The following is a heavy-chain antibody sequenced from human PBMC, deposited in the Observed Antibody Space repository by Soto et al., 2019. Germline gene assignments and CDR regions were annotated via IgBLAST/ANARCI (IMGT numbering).Heavy chain of an antibody. CDR2: ISSSSSYI. V-gene: IGHV3-21*01. Sequence: PVGSRRFSCAASGFTFRRYSMNWVRQAPGKGVEGVSSISSSSSYIYYADSVKGRLTISGGNAKNSLYLQMNSLRAEDTAVYYCAESPAFFCNSANCHRYDFDYWSQGTLVTVS. CDR3: AESPAFFCNSANCHRYDFDY. CDR1: GFTFRRYS. J-gene: IGHJ4*02. D-gene: IGHD2-2*02.